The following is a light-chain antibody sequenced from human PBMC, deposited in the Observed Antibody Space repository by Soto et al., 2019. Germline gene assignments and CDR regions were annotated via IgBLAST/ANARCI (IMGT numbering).Light chain of an antibody. Sequence: IVLTQSPGTLSLSPGDRATLSCRASQTVRNSHLAWYQQKPGKAPRLLIYGASTRTTGIPDRFSGSGSGTDFTLTISSLEPEDFAVYYCQQRSNWPVTFGPGAKVDLK. J-gene: IGKJ3*01. CDR1: QTVRNSH. CDR2: GAS. V-gene: IGKV3D-20*02. CDR3: QQRSNWPVT.